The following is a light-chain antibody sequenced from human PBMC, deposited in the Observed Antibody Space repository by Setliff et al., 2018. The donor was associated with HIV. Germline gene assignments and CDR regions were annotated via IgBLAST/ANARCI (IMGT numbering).Light chain of an antibody. Sequence: QSVLTQPASVSGAPGQSLTISCTGTSNNLGNYDLVSWYQQHPVEAPKLIIYEVNKRPSGVSSRFPGSKSGNTAALTISGLQADDEADYYCCSFATNNTKVFGSGTKVTVL. J-gene: IGLJ1*01. CDR2: EVN. V-gene: IGLV2-23*02. CDR1: SNNLGNYDL. CDR3: CSFATNNTKV.